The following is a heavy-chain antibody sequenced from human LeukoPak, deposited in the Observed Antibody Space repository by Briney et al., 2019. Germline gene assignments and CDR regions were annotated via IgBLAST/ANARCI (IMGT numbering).Heavy chain of an antibody. D-gene: IGHD1-1*01. CDR3: AKDPLLERRI. Sequence: ASVKVSCKASGYTFTYYAMHWVRQAPGQRREWMGWINAGNGNTKYSQKFQGRVTITRDTSASTAYMEVSSLRSEDTAVYYCAKDPLLERRIGGQGTLVTVSS. CDR1: GYTFTYYA. V-gene: IGHV1-3*01. CDR2: INAGNGNT. J-gene: IGHJ4*02.